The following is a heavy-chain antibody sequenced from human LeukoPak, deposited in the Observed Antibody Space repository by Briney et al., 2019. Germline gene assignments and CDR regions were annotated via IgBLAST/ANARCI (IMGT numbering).Heavy chain of an antibody. D-gene: IGHD3-22*01. CDR2: INPNSGGT. J-gene: IGHJ4*02. CDR3: ARTPYYYDSSGYYDY. CDR1: GYTFTGYY. V-gene: IGHV1-2*04. Sequence: ASVKVSCKASGYTFTGYYIHWVRQAPGHGLEWMGWINPNSGGTNYAQKFQGWVTMTRDTSISTTYMELGRLRSDDTAVYYCARTPYYYDSSGYYDYWGQGTLVTVSS.